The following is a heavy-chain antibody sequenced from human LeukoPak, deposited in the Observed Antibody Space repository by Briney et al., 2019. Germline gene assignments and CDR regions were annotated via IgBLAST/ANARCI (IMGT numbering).Heavy chain of an antibody. CDR2: INLNSGGT. J-gene: IGHJ4*02. Sequence: ASVKVSCKASGYTFTGYYMHWVRQAPGQGLEWMGWINLNSGGTNYAQKFQGRVTMTRDTSISTAYMELSRLRSDDTAVYYCAKTREPTLRFLEWLPFDYWGQGTLVTVSS. CDR3: AKTREPTLRFLEWLPFDY. CDR1: GYTFTGYY. D-gene: IGHD3-3*01. V-gene: IGHV1-2*02.